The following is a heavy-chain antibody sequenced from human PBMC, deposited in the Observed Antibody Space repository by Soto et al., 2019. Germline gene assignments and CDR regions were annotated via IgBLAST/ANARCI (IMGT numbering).Heavy chain of an antibody. J-gene: IGHJ6*02. CDR1: GFTFSSYA. V-gene: IGHV3-30-3*01. CDR2: ISYDGSNK. CDR3: ARGEAAGGTYDYGMDV. Sequence: SCAASGFTFSSYAMHWVRQAPGKGLEWVAVISYDGSNKYYADSVKGKFTITRDNSNTTLFLQMKSMRAEDTAVYYCARGEAAGGTYDYGMDVWGQGTTVTVSS. D-gene: IGHD6-13*01.